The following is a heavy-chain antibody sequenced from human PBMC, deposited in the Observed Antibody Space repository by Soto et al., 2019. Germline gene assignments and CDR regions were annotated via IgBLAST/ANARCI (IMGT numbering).Heavy chain of an antibody. J-gene: IGHJ4*02. CDR2: INPNSGGT. Sequence: GASVKVSCKASGYTFTGYYMHWVRQAPGQGPEWMGWINPNSGGTNYAQKFQGRVTMTRDTSISTAHMELSRLRSDDTAVYYCARGPSVRNPFDYWGQGTLVTVSS. CDR1: GYTFTGYY. V-gene: IGHV1-2*02. CDR3: ARGPSVRNPFDY. D-gene: IGHD1-1*01.